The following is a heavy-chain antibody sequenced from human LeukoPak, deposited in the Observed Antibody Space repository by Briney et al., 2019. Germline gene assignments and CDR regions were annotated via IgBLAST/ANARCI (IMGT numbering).Heavy chain of an antibody. J-gene: IGHJ5*02. CDR1: GGSFSGYY. D-gene: IGHD1-14*01. Sequence: KPSETLSLTCAVYGGSFSGYYWSWIRQPPGKGLEWIGEINHSGSTNYNPSLKSRVTISVDTSKNQFSLKLSSVTAADTAVYYCARRGPYRTITFDPWGQGTLVSVSS. V-gene: IGHV4-34*01. CDR3: ARRGPYRTITFDP. CDR2: INHSGST.